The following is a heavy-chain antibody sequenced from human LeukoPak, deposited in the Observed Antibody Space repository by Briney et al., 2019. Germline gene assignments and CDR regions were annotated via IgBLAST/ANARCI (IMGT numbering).Heavy chain of an antibody. D-gene: IGHD3-22*01. V-gene: IGHV3-30*18. CDR1: GFNFSSYG. J-gene: IGHJ4*02. Sequence: GSLGLSFAASGFNFSSYGMHWVRPAPGKGLEGGAVISYDGSNKYYADSVKGRFTISRDNSKNTLYLQMNSLRAEDTAVYYCAKGHPPYITMVVAFDYWGQGTLVTVSS. CDR2: ISYDGSNK. CDR3: AKGHPPYITMVVAFDY.